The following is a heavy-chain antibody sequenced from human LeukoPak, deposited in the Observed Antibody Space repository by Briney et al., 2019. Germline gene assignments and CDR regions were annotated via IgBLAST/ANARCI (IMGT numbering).Heavy chain of an antibody. D-gene: IGHD3-10*01. Sequence: SETLSLTCAVYGGSFSGYCWSWIRQPPGKGLEWIGEINHSGSTNYNPSLKSRVTISVETSKNQFSLKLKSVTAADTAVYYCARGGYYGSGNDFRFDPWGQGTLVTVSS. CDR2: INHSGST. CDR1: GGSFSGYC. V-gene: IGHV4-34*01. J-gene: IGHJ5*02. CDR3: ARGGYYGSGNDFRFDP.